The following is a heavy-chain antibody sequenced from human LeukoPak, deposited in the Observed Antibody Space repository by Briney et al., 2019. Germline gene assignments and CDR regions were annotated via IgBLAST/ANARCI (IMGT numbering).Heavy chain of an antibody. Sequence: GGSLRLSCVASGFIFSDYAMNWVRQAPGKGLQWVSSISGPGGNTYYADSVKGRFSISRDNSKNTLYLQLNSLRAEDTAVYYCAKDREDYDILTGYFPAWGQGTLVTVSS. D-gene: IGHD3-9*01. CDR2: ISGPGGNT. J-gene: IGHJ4*02. CDR3: AKDREDYDILTGYFPA. V-gene: IGHV3-23*01. CDR1: GFIFSDYA.